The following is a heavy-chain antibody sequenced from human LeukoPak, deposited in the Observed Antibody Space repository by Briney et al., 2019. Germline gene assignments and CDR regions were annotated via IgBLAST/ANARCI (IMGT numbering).Heavy chain of an antibody. Sequence: GGSLRLSCAASGFTFSSYSMNWVRQAPGKGLEWVSSISTSSIYIYYADSVKGRFTISRDNAKNSLYLQMNSLRTEDTAVYYCARGWNSDYFDYWGQGTLVTVSS. CDR1: GFTFSSYS. CDR2: ISTSSIYI. V-gene: IGHV3-21*01. D-gene: IGHD1-7*01. CDR3: ARGWNSDYFDY. J-gene: IGHJ4*02.